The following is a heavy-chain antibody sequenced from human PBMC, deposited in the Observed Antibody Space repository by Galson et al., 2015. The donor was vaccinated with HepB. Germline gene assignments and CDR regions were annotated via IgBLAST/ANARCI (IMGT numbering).Heavy chain of an antibody. CDR2: IFPGDSDT. V-gene: IGHV5-51*01. D-gene: IGHD1-1*01. J-gene: IGHJ5*02. CDR1: GFTFSTYW. Sequence: QSGAEVKKPGESLKISCKASGFTFSTYWIGWVRQRPGKGLEWMGIIFPGDSDTRYSPSFQGQVIISADKSINTAYLQWNSLKASDTAIYYCARHPPYITGRVWFDPWGQGTLVTVSS. CDR3: ARHPPYITGRVWFDP.